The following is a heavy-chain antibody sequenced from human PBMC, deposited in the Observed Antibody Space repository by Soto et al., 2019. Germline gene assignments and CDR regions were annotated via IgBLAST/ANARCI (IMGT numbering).Heavy chain of an antibody. J-gene: IGHJ4*02. CDR3: ATHDGPAAAGLVLDF. CDR2: IKQDENGK. Sequence: EVQLVESGGGLVQPGGSLRLSCEASRFTFSSRWMTWVRQGPGKGLEWVANIKQDENGKDYVDSVKGRFTISRDIAKNSLYLQMNSLRAEDTAVYYCATHDGPAAAGLVLDFWGQGTLVTVSS. CDR1: RFTFSSRW. D-gene: IGHD6-13*01. V-gene: IGHV3-7*02.